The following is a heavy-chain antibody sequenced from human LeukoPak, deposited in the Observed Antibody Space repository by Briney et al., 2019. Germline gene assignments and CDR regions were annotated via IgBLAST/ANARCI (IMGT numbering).Heavy chain of an antibody. CDR3: ARTSFLEHEAWRHKPQRYYFDY. J-gene: IGHJ4*02. Sequence: SETLSLTCTVSGGSISSSSYYWGWIRQPPGKGLEWIGSIYYSGSTYYNPSLKSRVTISVDTSKNQFSLKLSSVTAADTAVYYCARTSFLEHEAWRHKPQRYYFDYWGQGTLVTVSS. V-gene: IGHV4-39*07. CDR2: IYYSGST. CDR1: GGSISSSSYY. D-gene: IGHD1/OR15-1a*01.